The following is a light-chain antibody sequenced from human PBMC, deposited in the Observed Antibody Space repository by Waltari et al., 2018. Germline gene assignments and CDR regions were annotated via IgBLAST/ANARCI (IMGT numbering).Light chain of an antibody. CDR2: EVS. CDR3: SSYTSSSSYV. Sequence: QSALTQPASVSGSPGQSITISCTGTSSDVGGYNYVSWYQQHPGKAPKLMIYEVSNRSSGVSNRFSCSKSGNTASLTISGLQADDEADYYCSSYTSSSSYVFGTGTKVTVL. V-gene: IGLV2-14*01. J-gene: IGLJ1*01. CDR1: SSDVGGYNY.